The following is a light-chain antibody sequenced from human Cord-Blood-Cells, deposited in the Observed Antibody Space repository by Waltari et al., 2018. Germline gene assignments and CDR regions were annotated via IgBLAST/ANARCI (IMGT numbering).Light chain of an antibody. CDR1: QSISSW. CDR2: KAS. J-gene: IGKJ4*01. Sequence: DIQMTQSPSTLSASVGDRATIACRASQSISSWLAWYQQKPGKAPTLLIYKASSLESGVPSRFSGSGSGTEFTLTISSLQPDDFATYYCQQYNSYPTFGGGTKVEIK. CDR3: QQYNSYPT. V-gene: IGKV1-5*03.